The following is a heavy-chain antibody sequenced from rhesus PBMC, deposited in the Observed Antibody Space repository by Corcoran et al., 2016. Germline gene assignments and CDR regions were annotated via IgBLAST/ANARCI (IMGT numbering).Heavy chain of an antibody. D-gene: IGHD6-31*01. Sequence: QVQLQESGPGLVKPSEALSLTCAVSSGSISNSYYYWSWIRQPPGKGLEWIGYNTFGESSSYNPNLKHKVTLSSKTSKFQFAQRLSYVAAADTAVYCCARLQRGWYGLDSGGQGVLVTVSS. J-gene: IGHJ4*01. CDR2: NTFGESS. V-gene: IGHV4-122*02. CDR1: SGSISNSYYY. CDR3: ARLQRGWYGLDS.